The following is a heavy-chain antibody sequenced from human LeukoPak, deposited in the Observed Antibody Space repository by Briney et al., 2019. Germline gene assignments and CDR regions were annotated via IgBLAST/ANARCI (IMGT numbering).Heavy chain of an antibody. CDR2: IWYDGSNK. J-gene: IGHJ4*02. Sequence: PGGSLRLSCAASGFTFSSYGMHWVRQAPGKGLEWVAVIWYDGSNKYYADSVKGRFTISRDNSKNTLYLQMNSLRAEDTAVYYCARAVSAAEKSEGIANYWGQGTLVTVSS. D-gene: IGHD6-13*01. CDR3: ARAVSAAEKSEGIANY. V-gene: IGHV3-33*01. CDR1: GFTFSSYG.